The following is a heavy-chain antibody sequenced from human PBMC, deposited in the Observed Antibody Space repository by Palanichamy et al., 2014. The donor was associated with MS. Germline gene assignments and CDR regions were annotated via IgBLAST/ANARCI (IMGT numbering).Heavy chain of an antibody. CDR3: AKDLSRYYYYGLDV. V-gene: IGHV3-30*18. J-gene: IGHJ6*02. CDR2: ISNDGNDK. CDR1: GFIFSNYG. Sequence: QVQLVESGGGVVQPGRSLRLSCAASGFIFSNYGMHWVRQAPGKGLEWVAVISNDGNDKYYVDSVKGRFTISRDNSKNTLSLQMNSLRAEDTAVYYCAKDLSRYYYYGLDVWGQGTTVTASS.